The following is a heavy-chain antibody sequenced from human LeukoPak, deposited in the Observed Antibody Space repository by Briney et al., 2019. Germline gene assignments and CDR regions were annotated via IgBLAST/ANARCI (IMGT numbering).Heavy chain of an antibody. D-gene: IGHD3-10*01. CDR2: INPNSGGT. J-gene: IGHJ4*02. Sequence: ASVKVSCKASGYTFTGYCMHWVRQAPGQGLEWMGWINPNSGGTNYAQKFQGRVTMTRDTSNSTAYMELSRLRSDDTAVYYCARPSMVRGVPFDYWGQGTPVTVSS. V-gene: IGHV1-2*02. CDR3: ARPSMVRGVPFDY. CDR1: GYTFTGYC.